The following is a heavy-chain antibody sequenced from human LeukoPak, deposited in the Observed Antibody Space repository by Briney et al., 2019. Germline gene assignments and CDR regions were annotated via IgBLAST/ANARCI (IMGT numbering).Heavy chain of an antibody. CDR1: GFTFNDYG. Sequence: PGGSLRLSCAASGFTFNDYGLSWGRQTPGKGLEWVSGINWNGGSTGYADSVKGRFIISRDNAKNSLYLQMNSLRADDTALYYCASGYNSVGGYYFDYWGQGTLVTVSS. V-gene: IGHV3-20*04. J-gene: IGHJ4*02. CDR3: ASGYNSVGGYYFDY. CDR2: INWNGGST. D-gene: IGHD2-15*01.